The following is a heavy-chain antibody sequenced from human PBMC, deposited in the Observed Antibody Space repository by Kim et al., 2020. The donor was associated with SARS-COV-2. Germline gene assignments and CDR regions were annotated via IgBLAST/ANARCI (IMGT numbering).Heavy chain of an antibody. CDR3: ARGRGSGTTTRGVSYYFDY. D-gene: IGHD3-10*01. CDR1: GYTFTSYA. V-gene: IGHV1-3*01. CDR2: INAGNGNT. J-gene: IGHJ4*02. Sequence: ASVKVSCKASGYTFTSYAMHWVRQAPGQRLEWMGWINAGNGNTKYSQKFQGRVTITRDTSASTAYMELSSLRSEDTAVYYCARGRGSGTTTRGVSYYFDYWGQGTLVTVSS.